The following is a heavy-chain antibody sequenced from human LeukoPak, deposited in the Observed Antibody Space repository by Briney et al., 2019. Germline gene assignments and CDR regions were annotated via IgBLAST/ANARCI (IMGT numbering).Heavy chain of an antibody. CDR2: IHYSGST. V-gene: IGHV4-39*01. Sequence: SETLSLTCTVSGGSISSSSYFWGWIRQPPGKGLEWIGSIHYSGSTYYNPSLKSRITISVDTSKNQFSLKLSSVTAGDTAVYYCVSRPTYYDYVWGSYRSDYWGQGTLVTVSS. J-gene: IGHJ4*02. CDR1: GGSISSSSYF. D-gene: IGHD3-16*02. CDR3: VSRPTYYDYVWGSYRSDY.